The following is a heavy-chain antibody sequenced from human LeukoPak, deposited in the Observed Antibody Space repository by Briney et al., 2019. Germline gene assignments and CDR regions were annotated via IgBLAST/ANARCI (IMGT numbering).Heavy chain of an antibody. CDR1: RFTFSRFA. Sequence: GRSLRLSCAASRFTFSRFAMHWVRQAPGKGLEWVAVISSDGSNKYYADSVKGRFTISRDNSKNTLYLQMNSLRAEDTAVYYCARAQWSMDAWGQGTTVTVSS. D-gene: IGHD6-19*01. CDR2: ISSDGSNK. CDR3: ARAQWSMDA. J-gene: IGHJ6*02. V-gene: IGHV3-30-3*01.